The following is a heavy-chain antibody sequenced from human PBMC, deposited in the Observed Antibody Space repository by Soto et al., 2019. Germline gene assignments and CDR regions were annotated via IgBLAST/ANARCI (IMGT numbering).Heavy chain of an antibody. Sequence: SGKVSCKASGGTFSSYAISWVRQAPGQGLEWMGGSIPIFGTANYAQKFQGRVTITADESTSTAYMELSSLRSEDTAVYYCARGPAPGSGRYCSGGSCYSRNFDYWGQGTLVTVSS. CDR1: GGTFSSYA. CDR3: ARGPAPGSGRYCSGGSCYSRNFDY. J-gene: IGHJ4*02. V-gene: IGHV1-69*13. CDR2: SIPIFGTA. D-gene: IGHD2-15*01.